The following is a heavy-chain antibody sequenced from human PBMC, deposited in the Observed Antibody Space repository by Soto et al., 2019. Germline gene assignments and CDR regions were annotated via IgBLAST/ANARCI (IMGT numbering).Heavy chain of an antibody. Sequence: GASVKVSCKASGYTFTGYYLHWVRQAPGQGLEWMGWISAYNGNTNYAQKLQGRVTMTTDTSTSTAYMELRSLRSGDTAVYYCARDWDDSSGPDYWGQGTLVTVSS. CDR1: GYTFTGYY. CDR2: ISAYNGNT. V-gene: IGHV1-18*04. J-gene: IGHJ4*02. D-gene: IGHD3-22*01. CDR3: ARDWDDSSGPDY.